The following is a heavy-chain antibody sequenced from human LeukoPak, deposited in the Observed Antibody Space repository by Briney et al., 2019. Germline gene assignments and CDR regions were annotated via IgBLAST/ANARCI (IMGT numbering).Heavy chain of an antibody. CDR1: GFTFSSYA. J-gene: IGHJ6*02. CDR3: ARVRAGYCTSTSCYTGMDV. V-gene: IGHV3-30*04. CDR2: ISYDGSNE. D-gene: IGHD2-2*01. Sequence: PGGSLRLSCAASGFTFSSYAMSWVRQAPGKGLEWVALISYDGSNEYYADSVRGRSTISRDNSKFTLYMQMNSLRAEDTAVYYCARVRAGYCTSTSCYTGMDVWGQGTTVTVSS.